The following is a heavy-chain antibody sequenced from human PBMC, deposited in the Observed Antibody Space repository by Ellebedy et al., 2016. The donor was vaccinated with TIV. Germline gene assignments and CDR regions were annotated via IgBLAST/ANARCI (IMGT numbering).Heavy chain of an antibody. Sequence: SETLSLXXTVSGGSISTGGYHWSWIRHHPGKGLAWLGYIYYSGSTDYNPSLKSRLTISVDTSNNQFSLKLSFVTAADTAVYYCAGSGNFHYYFDVWGQGTLVTVSS. V-gene: IGHV4-31*03. CDR2: IYYSGST. D-gene: IGHD1-26*01. J-gene: IGHJ4*02. CDR3: AGSGNFHYYFDV. CDR1: GGSISTGGYH.